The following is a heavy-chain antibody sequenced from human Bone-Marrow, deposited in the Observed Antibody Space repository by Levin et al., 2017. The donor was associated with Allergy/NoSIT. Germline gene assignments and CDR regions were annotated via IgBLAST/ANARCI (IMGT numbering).Heavy chain of an antibody. CDR3: AKMGGSGSPDF. CDR1: GFTFDDYA. Sequence: PGGSLRLSCAASGFTFDDYAMHWVRQAPGKGLEWVSGISWNSGSIGYADSVKGRFTISRDNAKNSLYLQMNSLRAEDTALYYCAKMGGSGSPDFWGQGTLVTVSS. CDR2: ISWNSGSI. V-gene: IGHV3-9*01. J-gene: IGHJ4*02. D-gene: IGHD3-22*01.